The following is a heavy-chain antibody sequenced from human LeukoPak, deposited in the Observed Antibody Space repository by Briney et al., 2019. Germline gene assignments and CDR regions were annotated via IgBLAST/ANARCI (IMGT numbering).Heavy chain of an antibody. J-gene: IGHJ4*02. D-gene: IGHD3-10*01. V-gene: IGHV1-2*06. CDR2: INPNSGGT. Sequence: KPEASVKVSCKASGYTFTGYYMHWVRQAPGQGLEWMGRINPNSGGTNYAQKFQGRVTMTRDTSISTAYMELSRLRSDDTAVYYCARAANKHYYGSGSYYKTAPGDYWGQGTLVTVSS. CDR3: ARAANKHYYGSGSYYKTAPGDY. CDR1: GYTFTGYY.